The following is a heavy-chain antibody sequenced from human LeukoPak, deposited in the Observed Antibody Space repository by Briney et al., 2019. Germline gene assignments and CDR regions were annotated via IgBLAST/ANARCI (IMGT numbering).Heavy chain of an antibody. Sequence: ASVKVSCKASGGTFSSYAISWVRQAPGQGLEWMGGIIPIFGTANYAQKFQGRVTITADESTSTAYMELSSLRSEDTAVYYCARTRNLVVPAATDYYYYMDVWGKGTTVTVSS. V-gene: IGHV1-69*13. CDR1: GGTFSSYA. J-gene: IGHJ6*03. CDR2: IIPIFGTA. CDR3: ARTRNLVVPAATDYYYYMDV. D-gene: IGHD2-2*01.